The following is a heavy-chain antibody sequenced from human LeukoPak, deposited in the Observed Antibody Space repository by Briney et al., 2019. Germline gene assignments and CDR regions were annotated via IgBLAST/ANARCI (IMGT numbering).Heavy chain of an antibody. J-gene: IGHJ4*02. D-gene: IGHD3-3*01. V-gene: IGHV3-53*01. Sequence: PGGSLRLSCAASGFTVSGNYMSWVRQAPGEGLEWVSLIYSGSNTYYADSVKGRFTISRDNSKNTLYLQMNTVRAEDTAIYYCARVFHDYYFDYWGQGTLVTVSP. CDR1: GFTVSGNY. CDR2: IYSGSNT. CDR3: ARVFHDYYFDY.